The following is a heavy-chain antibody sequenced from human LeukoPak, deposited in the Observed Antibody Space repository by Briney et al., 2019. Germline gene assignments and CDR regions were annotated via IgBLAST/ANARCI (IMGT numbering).Heavy chain of an antibody. CDR1: GFTVSINS. D-gene: IGHD2-15*01. J-gene: IGHJ4*02. CDR3: ARGLHRRCSGGSCYQAFDY. CDR2: IYSGGNT. V-gene: IGHV3-53*01. Sequence: GGSLRLSCTVSGFTVSINSMSWVRQAPGKGLEWVSFIYSGGNTHYSDSVKGRFTISRDSSKNTLYLQMNSLRPEDTAVYYCARGLHRRCSGGSCYQAFDYWGQGTLVTVSS.